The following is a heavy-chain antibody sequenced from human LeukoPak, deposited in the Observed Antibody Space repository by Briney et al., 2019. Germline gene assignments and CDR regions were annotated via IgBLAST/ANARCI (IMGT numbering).Heavy chain of an antibody. CDR1: GFTLRTYE. CDR3: ARDHISGGHCDP. CDR2: ISSSGGTI. Sequence: PGGSLRLSCAPSGFTLRTYEMNWVRQAPGKGLEWVSFISSSGGTIYYADSVKGRFTISRDNAKNSLYMQLNSLRAEDTAVYYCARDHISGGHCDPWGQGILVTVSS. D-gene: IGHD6-19*01. V-gene: IGHV3-48*03. J-gene: IGHJ5*02.